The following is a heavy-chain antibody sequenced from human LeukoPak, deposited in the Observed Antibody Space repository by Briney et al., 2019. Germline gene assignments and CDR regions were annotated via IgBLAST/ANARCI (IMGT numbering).Heavy chain of an antibody. CDR1: GGSFSGYY. J-gene: IGHJ4*02. Sequence: SETLSLTCAVYGGSFSGYYWSWIRQPPGKGLEWIGEINHSGSTNYNPSLKSRVTISVDTSKNQFSLKLSSVTAADTAVYYCARYGSGSYRPSFDYWGQGTLVTVSS. D-gene: IGHD3-10*01. CDR2: INHSGST. CDR3: ARYGSGSYRPSFDY. V-gene: IGHV4-34*01.